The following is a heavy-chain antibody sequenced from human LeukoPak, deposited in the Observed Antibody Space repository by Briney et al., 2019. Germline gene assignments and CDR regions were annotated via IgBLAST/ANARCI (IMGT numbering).Heavy chain of an antibody. CDR3: ARDPGGYFDY. CDR2: ISGSGGST. Sequence: GGSLRLSCAASGFLFGSHAMNWVRQAPGKGLEWVSGISGSGGSTYYAGPVKGRFTISRGNSKNTLFLQMNSLRPEDTAVYFCARDPGGYFDYWGQGTLVTVSS. D-gene: IGHD3-10*01. V-gene: IGHV3-23*01. J-gene: IGHJ4*02. CDR1: GFLFGSHA.